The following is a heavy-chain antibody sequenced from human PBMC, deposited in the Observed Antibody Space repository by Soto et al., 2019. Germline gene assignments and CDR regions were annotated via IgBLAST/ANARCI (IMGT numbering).Heavy chain of an antibody. J-gene: IGHJ5*02. D-gene: IGHD5-12*01. Sequence: SETLSLTCTVSGGSISSYYWSWIRQPPGKGLEWIGYIYYSGSTNYNPSLKSRVTISVDTSKNQFSLKLSSVTAADTAVYYCARGRLRVATILDPRAWFDPWGQGTLVTVSS. V-gene: IGHV4-59*01. CDR2: IYYSGST. CDR3: ARGRLRVATILDPRAWFDP. CDR1: GGSISSYY.